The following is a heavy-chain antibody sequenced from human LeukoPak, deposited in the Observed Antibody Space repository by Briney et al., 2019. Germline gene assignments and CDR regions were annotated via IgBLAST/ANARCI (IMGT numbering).Heavy chain of an antibody. CDR1: GYTFTIYG. J-gene: IGHJ4*02. D-gene: IGHD3-16*01. CDR2: ISAYNGNT. V-gene: IGHV1-18*01. Sequence: ASVKVSCTASGYTFTIYGISWVRQAPGQGLEWMGWISAYNGNTNYAQKLQGRVTMTTDTSTSTAYMELRSLRSDDTAVYYCARDLALGPFDYWGQGTLVTVSS. CDR3: ARDLALGPFDY.